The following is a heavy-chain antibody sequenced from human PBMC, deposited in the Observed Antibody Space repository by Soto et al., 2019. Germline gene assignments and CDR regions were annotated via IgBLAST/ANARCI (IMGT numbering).Heavy chain of an antibody. J-gene: IGHJ4*02. D-gene: IGHD6-13*01. CDR2: IYYSGST. CDR1: GGSISSGGYY. Sequence: SETLSLTCTVSGGSISSGGYYWSWIRQHPGKGLEWIGYIYYSGSTYYNPSLKSRVTISVDTSKNQFSLKLSSVTAADTAVYYCARGYSSSWPPHFDYWGQGTLVTVSS. V-gene: IGHV4-31*03. CDR3: ARGYSSSWPPHFDY.